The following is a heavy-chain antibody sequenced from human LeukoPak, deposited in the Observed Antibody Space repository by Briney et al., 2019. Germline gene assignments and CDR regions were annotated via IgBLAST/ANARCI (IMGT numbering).Heavy chain of an antibody. J-gene: IGHJ4*02. CDR3: ARSPLKYYESSGYERTITKNSHFDY. V-gene: IGHV4-61*02. Sequence: PSETLSLTCAVSGGSISSGIYSWNWVRQPAGRGLEWIGRISTGGSTNYNPSLKSRVTISVDTSKNQFSLKLRSVTAADTAVYYCARSPLKYYESSGYERTITKNSHFDYWGRGTLVTVSS. CDR1: GGSISSGIYS. CDR2: ISTGGST. D-gene: IGHD3-22*01.